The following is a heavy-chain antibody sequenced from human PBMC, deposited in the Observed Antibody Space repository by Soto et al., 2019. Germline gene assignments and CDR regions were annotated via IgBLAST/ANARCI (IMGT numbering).Heavy chain of an antibody. V-gene: IGHV1-18*01. CDR2: ISAYNTNT. J-gene: IGHJ4*02. Sequence: QVQLVQSGAEVKKPGASVKVSCKTSGYTFTSYHIGWVRQSPGQGLEGMGWISAYNTNTNYAQKFQGRVTMTTDTLTSTAYMELRSLRSDDTAVYYCARDTPPTDYWGQGTLVTVSS. CDR1: GYTFTSYH. CDR3: ARDTPPTDY.